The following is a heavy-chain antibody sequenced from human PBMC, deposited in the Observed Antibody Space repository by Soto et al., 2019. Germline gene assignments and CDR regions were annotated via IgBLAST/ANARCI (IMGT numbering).Heavy chain of an antibody. J-gene: IGHJ5*02. Sequence: PSETLSLTCTVSGGSISSGGYYWSWIRQHPGKGLEWIGYIYYSGSTYYNPSLKSRVTISVDTSKNQFSLKLSSVTAADTAVYYCARDLSSRVAATPATRYWFDPWGQGTLVTVSS. D-gene: IGHD2-15*01. CDR3: ARDLSSRVAATPATRYWFDP. CDR1: GGSISSGGYY. V-gene: IGHV4-31*03. CDR2: IYYSGST.